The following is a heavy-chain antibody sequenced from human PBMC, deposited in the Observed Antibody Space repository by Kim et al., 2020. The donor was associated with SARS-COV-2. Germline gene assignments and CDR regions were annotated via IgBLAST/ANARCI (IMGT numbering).Heavy chain of an antibody. V-gene: IGHV3-33*06. CDR3: AKDRWELLREYYYGMDV. CDR2: IWYDGSNK. J-gene: IGHJ6*02. CDR1: GFTFSSYG. D-gene: IGHD1-26*01. Sequence: GGSLRLSCAASGFTFSSYGMHWVRQAPGKGLEWVAVIWYDGSNKYYADSVKGRFTISRDNSKNTLYLQMNSLRAEDTAVYYCAKDRWELLREYYYGMDVWGQGTTVTVSS.